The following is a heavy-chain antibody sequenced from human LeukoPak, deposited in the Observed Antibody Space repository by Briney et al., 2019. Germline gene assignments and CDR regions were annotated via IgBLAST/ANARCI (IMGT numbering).Heavy chain of an antibody. CDR2: ISGSGGST. V-gene: IGHV3-23*01. D-gene: IGHD6-6*01. CDR1: GFTFCSYA. J-gene: IGHJ3*01. CDR3: ASSIAALMGGNDAFDV. Sequence: GGALRVSCAASGFTFCSYAMSWVREAPGEGLERGSGISGSGGSTFYADSVKGRFTISRDNSKNTVSLQMNSLRAEDTAVYYCASSIAALMGGNDAFDVWGEGTMVTVSS.